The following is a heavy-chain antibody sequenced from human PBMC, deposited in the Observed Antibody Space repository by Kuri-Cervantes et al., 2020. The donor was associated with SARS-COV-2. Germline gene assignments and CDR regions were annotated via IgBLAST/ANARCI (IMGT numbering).Heavy chain of an antibody. J-gene: IGHJ6*03. CDR2: IYPGDSDT. D-gene: IGHD6-13*01. Sequence: GESLKISCKGSGYSFTSYWIGWVRQMPGKGLEWMGIIYPGDSDTRYSPSFQGQVTISADKSISTAYLQWSSLKASDTAMYYCARQRGSSSWYYPPLHSDYCYYMDVWGKGTTVTVSS. CDR3: ARQRGSSSWYYPPLHSDYCYYMDV. V-gene: IGHV5-51*01. CDR1: GYSFTSYW.